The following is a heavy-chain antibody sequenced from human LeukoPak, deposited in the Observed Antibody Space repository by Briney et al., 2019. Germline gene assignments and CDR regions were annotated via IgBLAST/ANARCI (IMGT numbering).Heavy chain of an antibody. Sequence: GGSLRLSCAASGFTFSDYYMSWIRQAPGKGLEWVSYISSSSSYANYADSVKGRFTISRDNAKNSLYLQMNSLRAEDTAVCYCARDQGFGVGAVNAFDIWGQGTMVTVSS. CDR3: ARDQGFGVGAVNAFDI. V-gene: IGHV3-11*05. CDR1: GFTFSDYY. CDR2: ISSSSSYA. D-gene: IGHD1-26*01. J-gene: IGHJ3*02.